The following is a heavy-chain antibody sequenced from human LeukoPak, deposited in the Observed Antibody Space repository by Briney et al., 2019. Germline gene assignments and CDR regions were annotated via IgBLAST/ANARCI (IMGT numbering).Heavy chain of an antibody. CDR2: ISSSGSTI. J-gene: IGHJ4*02. CDR1: GFNLTNYA. V-gene: IGHV3-48*03. CDR3: ASSRGSWPDYFDY. Sequence: GGSLRLSCAASGFNLTNYAMHWVRQAPGKGLEWISYISSSGSTIYYADSVKGRFTISRDNAKNSLYLQMNSLRAEDTAVYYCASSRGSWPDYFDYWGQGTLVTVSS. D-gene: IGHD6-13*01.